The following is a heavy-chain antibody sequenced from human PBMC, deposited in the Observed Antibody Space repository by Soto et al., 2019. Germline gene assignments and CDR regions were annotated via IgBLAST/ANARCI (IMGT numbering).Heavy chain of an antibody. CDR3: ARGLGLRFLEQFGAFDI. CDR1: GDSVSSNSAA. CDR2: TYYRSKWYN. J-gene: IGHJ3*02. Sequence: SQTLSLTCAISGDSVSSNSAAWNWIRQSPSRGLEWLGRTYYRSKWYNDYAVSVKSRITINPDTSKNQFSLQLNSVTPEDTAVYYCARGLGLRFLEQFGAFDIWGQGTMVTVSS. V-gene: IGHV6-1*01. D-gene: IGHD3-3*01.